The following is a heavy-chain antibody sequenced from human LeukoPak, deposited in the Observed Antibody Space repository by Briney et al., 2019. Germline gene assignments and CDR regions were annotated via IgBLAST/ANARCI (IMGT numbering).Heavy chain of an antibody. D-gene: IGHD4-23*01. CDR1: GFTLSSYS. CDR3: ARDDYGGLNY. Sequence: GGSLRLSCAASGFTLSSYSMHWVRQAPGKGLVWVSRINGDGSSTSYADSVKGRFTISRDNAKNTLYMQMNSLRAEDTAVYYCARDDYGGLNYRGQGTLVTVSS. J-gene: IGHJ4*02. V-gene: IGHV3-74*01. CDR2: INGDGSST.